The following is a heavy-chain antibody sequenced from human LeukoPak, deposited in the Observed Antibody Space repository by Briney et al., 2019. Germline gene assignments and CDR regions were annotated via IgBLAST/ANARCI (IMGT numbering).Heavy chain of an antibody. CDR1: GGPISSSSYY. D-gene: IGHD1-26*01. J-gene: IGHJ4*02. Sequence: SSETLSLTCTVSGGPISSSSYYWGWIRQPPGKGLEWIGSIYYSGSTYYNPSLKSRVTISVDTSKNQFSLKLSSVTAADTAVYYCARRDRKVGATSFDYWGQGTLVTVSS. CDR3: ARRDRKVGATSFDY. V-gene: IGHV4-39*01. CDR2: IYYSGST.